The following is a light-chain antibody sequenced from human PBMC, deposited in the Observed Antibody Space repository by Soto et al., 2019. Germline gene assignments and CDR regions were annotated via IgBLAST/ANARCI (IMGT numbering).Light chain of an antibody. CDR3: QQYNSYSVPS. CDR1: QSISSY. CDR2: DAS. J-gene: IGKJ1*01. V-gene: IGKV1-5*01. Sequence: DIQMTQSPSSLAASLGDRVTITCRASQSISSYLNWYQQKPGRAPKLLIYDASSLESGVPSSFSGSGSGTEFTLTISSLQHDDFATYYCQQYNSYSVPSFGQGTKVDIK.